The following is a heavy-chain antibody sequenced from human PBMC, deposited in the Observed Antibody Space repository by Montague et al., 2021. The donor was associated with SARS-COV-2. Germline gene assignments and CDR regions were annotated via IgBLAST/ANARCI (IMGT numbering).Heavy chain of an antibody. CDR2: IFHSGST. Sequence: SETLSLTCTVSGGSIDSFYWSWVRRPPGKGLEWIGCIFHSGSTYYNPSLKSRVSMSVDTSKNQVSLRLSSLTAADTAVYYCARGGYYDNTGYYSDYYYNLDVWGQGTTVTVSS. D-gene: IGHD3-22*01. J-gene: IGHJ6*02. CDR1: GGSIDSFY. V-gene: IGHV4-59*01. CDR3: ARGGYYDNTGYYSDYYYNLDV.